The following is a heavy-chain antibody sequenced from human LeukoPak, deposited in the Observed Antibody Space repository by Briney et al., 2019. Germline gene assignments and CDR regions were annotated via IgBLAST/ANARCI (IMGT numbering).Heavy chain of an antibody. Sequence: GGSLRLSCAASGFTFSSYAMSWVRQAPGKGLEWVSAISGSGVSTYYADSVKGRFTISRDNSKNTLYLQMNSLRAEDTAVYYCAKDRSHSTRRVGAFDIWGQGTMVTVSS. CDR3: AKDRSHSTRRVGAFDI. CDR2: ISGSGVST. J-gene: IGHJ3*02. D-gene: IGHD1-26*01. V-gene: IGHV3-23*01. CDR1: GFTFSSYA.